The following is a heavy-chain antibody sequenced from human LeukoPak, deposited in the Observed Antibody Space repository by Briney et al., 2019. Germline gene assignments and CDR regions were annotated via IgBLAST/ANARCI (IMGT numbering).Heavy chain of an antibody. Sequence: KPGESLKISCKGSGYTFTDYWIGWVRQMPGKGLEWMGIIYPGDSDTRYSPSFQGQVTILADKSISTAYLQWSGLKASDSAMYYCARYSNSEFDYWGQGTLVTVSS. V-gene: IGHV5-51*03. CDR1: GYTFTDYW. CDR3: ARYSNSEFDY. J-gene: IGHJ4*02. CDR2: IYPGDSDT. D-gene: IGHD6-13*01.